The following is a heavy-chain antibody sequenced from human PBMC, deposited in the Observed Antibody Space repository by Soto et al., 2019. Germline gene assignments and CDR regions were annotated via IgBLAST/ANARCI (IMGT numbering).Heavy chain of an antibody. CDR3: AKLPYGSGNYHFDY. Sequence: EVQLVESGGGLVQPGRSLRLSCAASGFSFEDYAMHWVRQAPGKGLEWVSGISWNSVSIDYADSVKGRFTISRDNAKNSLYLHMNSLRAEDTALYYGAKLPYGSGNYHFDYWGQGTLVTVSS. D-gene: IGHD3-10*01. V-gene: IGHV3-9*01. CDR1: GFSFEDYA. CDR2: ISWNSVSI. J-gene: IGHJ4*02.